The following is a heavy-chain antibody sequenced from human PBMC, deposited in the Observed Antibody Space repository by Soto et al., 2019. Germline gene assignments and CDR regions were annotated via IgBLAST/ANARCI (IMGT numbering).Heavy chain of an antibody. CDR3: ATSAPIAAAGTVDYYGMDV. CDR1: GYSFTSYW. D-gene: IGHD6-13*01. Sequence: GESLKISCKGSGYSFTSYWIGWVRQMPGKGLEWMGIIHPGDSDTRYSPSFQGQVTISADKSISTAYLQWSSLKASDTAMYYCATSAPIAAAGTVDYYGMDVWGQGTTVTVSS. J-gene: IGHJ6*02. V-gene: IGHV5-51*01. CDR2: IHPGDSDT.